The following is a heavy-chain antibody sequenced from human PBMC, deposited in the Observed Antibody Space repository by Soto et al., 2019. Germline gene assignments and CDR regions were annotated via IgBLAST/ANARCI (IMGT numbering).Heavy chain of an antibody. J-gene: IGHJ6*03. V-gene: IGHV2-5*01. Sequence: QITLKESGPTLVKPTQTLTLTCTFSGFSLNTTGVGVGWIRQPPGKALEWLAFIYWYDDKRYSASLKSRLNNTKYPSKNQVVLTMTNMEPVDTGTYYCAHCPRFCSGASCYYYYYIDVWGKGTTVTVS. CDR2: IYWYDDK. CDR1: GFSLNTTGVG. CDR3: AHCPRFCSGASCYYYYYIDV. D-gene: IGHD2-15*01.